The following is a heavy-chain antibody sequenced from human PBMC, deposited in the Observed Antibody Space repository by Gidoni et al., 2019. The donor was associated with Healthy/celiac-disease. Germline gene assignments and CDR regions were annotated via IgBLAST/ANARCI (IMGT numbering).Heavy chain of an antibody. CDR1: AYTFTSYG. CDR2: ISAYNGNT. Sequence: QVQLVQSGAEVKKPGASVKVSCKASAYTFTSYGISWVRQAPGQGLEWMGWISAYNGNTNYAQKLQGRVTMTTDTSTSTAYMELRSLRSDDTAVYYCARVAYDYVWGSYRSASNWFDPWGQGTLVTVSS. J-gene: IGHJ5*02. D-gene: IGHD3-16*02. CDR3: ARVAYDYVWGSYRSASNWFDP. V-gene: IGHV1-18*01.